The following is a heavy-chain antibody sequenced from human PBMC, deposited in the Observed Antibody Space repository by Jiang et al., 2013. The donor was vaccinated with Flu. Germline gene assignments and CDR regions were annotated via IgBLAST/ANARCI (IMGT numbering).Heavy chain of an antibody. CDR3: AKDATGRDNDFWSGYFYDY. CDR2: ISSTGSST. V-gene: IGHV3-23*01. J-gene: IGHJ4*02. CDR1: GFTFSSYA. D-gene: IGHD3-3*01. Sequence: LVQPGGSLRLSCAASGFTFSSYAMSWVRQAPGKGLEWVSTISSTGSSTFHADSVMGRFTISRDISKSTLYLQMNRLRAEDTAVYYCAKDATGRDNDFWSGYFYDYWGQGTLVTVSS.